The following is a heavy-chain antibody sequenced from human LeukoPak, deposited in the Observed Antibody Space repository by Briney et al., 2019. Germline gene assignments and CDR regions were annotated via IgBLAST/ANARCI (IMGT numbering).Heavy chain of an antibody. CDR2: IYTSGST. CDR1: GASISSGSYY. D-gene: IGHD6-13*01. CDR3: ARTYSSSWAQIYYFDY. J-gene: IGHJ4*02. Sequence: PSETLSLTCTVSGASISSGSYYWSWIRQPAGKGLEWIGRIYTSGSTTYNPSLESRVTISVDTSKNQFSLKLSSVTAADTAVYYCARTYSSSWAQIYYFDYWGQGTLVTVSS. V-gene: IGHV4-61*02.